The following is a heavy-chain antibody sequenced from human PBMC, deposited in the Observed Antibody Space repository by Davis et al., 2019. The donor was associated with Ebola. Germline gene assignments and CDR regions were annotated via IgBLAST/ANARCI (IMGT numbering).Heavy chain of an antibody. CDR3: ARHIAAAGKFDY. CDR2: MNPNSANT. J-gene: IGHJ4*02. D-gene: IGHD6-13*01. V-gene: IGHV1-8*01. CDR1: GYTFTSYD. Sequence: AASVKVSCKASGYTFTSYDINWVRQAPGQGLEWMGWMNPNSANTGYAQKFQGRVTMTRNTSISTAYMELSSLRSEDTAVYYCARHIAAAGKFDYWGQGTLVTVSA.